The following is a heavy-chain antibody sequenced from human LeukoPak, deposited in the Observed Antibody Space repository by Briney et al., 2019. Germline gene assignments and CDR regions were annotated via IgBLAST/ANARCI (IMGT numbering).Heavy chain of an antibody. CDR3: AKDIGGNGS. Sequence: GGSLRLSCAASGFTFSSYGMHWVRQAPGKGLEWVAFIRYDGCNKYYADSVKGRFTISRDNSKNTLYLQMNSLRAEDTAVYYCAKDIGGNGSWGQGTLVTVSS. D-gene: IGHD4-23*01. J-gene: IGHJ4*02. V-gene: IGHV3-30*02. CDR1: GFTFSSYG. CDR2: IRYDGCNK.